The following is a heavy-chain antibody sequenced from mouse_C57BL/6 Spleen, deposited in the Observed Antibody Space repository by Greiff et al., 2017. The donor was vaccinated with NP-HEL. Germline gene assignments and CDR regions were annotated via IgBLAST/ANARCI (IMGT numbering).Heavy chain of an antibody. CDR2: IDPSDSET. CDR1: GYTFTSYW. CDR3: ARSRSLPWYFEV. Sequence: QVQLQQPGAELVRPGSSVKLSCKASGYTFTSYWMHWVKQRPIQGLEWIGNIDPSDSETHYNQKFKDKATLTVDKSSSTAYMHLSSLTSEDSAVYYCARSRSLPWYFEVWGTGTTVTGSS. V-gene: IGHV1-52*01. J-gene: IGHJ1*03. D-gene: IGHD6-5*01.